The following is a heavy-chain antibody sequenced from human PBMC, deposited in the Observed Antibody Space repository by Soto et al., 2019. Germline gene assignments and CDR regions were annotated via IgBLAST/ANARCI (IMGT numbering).Heavy chain of an antibody. V-gene: IGHV4-61*01. CDR2: IYYSAGT. D-gene: IGHD6-19*01. CDR1: GGSVSSGSSY. J-gene: IGHJ5*02. CDR3: ARDYSSTWFGH. Sequence: HVQLQESGPGLVKPSETLSLTCTVSGGSVSSGSSYWSWIRQSPGKVLEWIGTIYYSAGTNYNPSLKSRVTISIDTSKNQFSLKLSSVTAADTAVYYCARDYSSTWFGHWGQGTLVTVSS.